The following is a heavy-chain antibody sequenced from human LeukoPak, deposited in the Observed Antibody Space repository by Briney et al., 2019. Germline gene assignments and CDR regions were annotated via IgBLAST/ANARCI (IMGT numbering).Heavy chain of an antibody. CDR2: ISSSGSTI. J-gene: IGHJ4*02. V-gene: IGHV3-48*03. D-gene: IGHD3-10*01. CDR1: GFTFSSYE. CDR3: ESLPLWFGEYY. Sequence: PGGSLRLSCAASGFTFSSYEMNWVRQAPGKGLEWVSYISSSGSTIYYADSVKGRFTISRDNAKNSLYLQMNSLRAGDTAVYYCESLPLWFGEYYWGQGTLVTVSS.